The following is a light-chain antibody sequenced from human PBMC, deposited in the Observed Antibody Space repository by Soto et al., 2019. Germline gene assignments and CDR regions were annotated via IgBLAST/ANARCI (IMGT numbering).Light chain of an antibody. CDR3: QAWDTHVV. J-gene: IGLJ2*01. CDR2: QDS. V-gene: IGLV3-1*01. Sequence: SYELTQPPSVSVSPGQTASITCSGDKLGDKYVCWYQQKPGQSPVLVIYQDSKRPSGIPERFSGSNSGNTATLTISGTQAMDEADYYCQAWDTHVVFGGGTKLTVL. CDR1: KLGDKY.